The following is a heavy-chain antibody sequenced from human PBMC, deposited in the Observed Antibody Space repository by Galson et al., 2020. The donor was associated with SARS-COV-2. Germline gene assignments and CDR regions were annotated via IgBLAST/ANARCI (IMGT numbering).Heavy chain of an antibody. J-gene: IGHJ4*02. CDR1: GGSISSGGYY. D-gene: IGHD1-26*01. Sequence: ASETLSLTCTVSGGSISSGGYYWSWIRQHPGKGLEWIGYIYYSGSTYYNPSLKSRVTISVDTSKNQFSLKLSSVTAADTAVYYCARDLRELGGMDYWGQGTLVTVSS. V-gene: IGHV4-31*03. CDR2: IYYSGST. CDR3: ARDLRELGGMDY.